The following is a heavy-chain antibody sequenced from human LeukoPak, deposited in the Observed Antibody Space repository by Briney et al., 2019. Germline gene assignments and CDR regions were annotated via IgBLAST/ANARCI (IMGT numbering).Heavy chain of an antibody. Sequence: QTGGSLRLSCAASGFTFSSYAMSWVRQAPGKGLEWVATIKQDGSEKNYVDSVKGRFTISRDNAKNSLYLQMVSLRAEDTAVYYCARDPDDSNAYDYFDYWGQGTLVTVSS. CDR1: GFTFSSYA. V-gene: IGHV3-7*01. J-gene: IGHJ4*02. CDR2: IKQDGSEK. CDR3: ARDPDDSNAYDYFDY. D-gene: IGHD3-22*01.